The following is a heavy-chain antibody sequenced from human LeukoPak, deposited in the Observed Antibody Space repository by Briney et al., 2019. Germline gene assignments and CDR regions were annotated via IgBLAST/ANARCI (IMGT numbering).Heavy chain of an antibody. V-gene: IGHV3-21*01. CDR2: ISSSSSYI. J-gene: IGHJ4*02. Sequence: GGSLRLSCAASGFTFDDYGMSWVRQAPGKGLEWVSSISSSSSYIYYADSVKGRFTISRDNAKNSLYLQMNSLRAEDTAVYYCARFYYDSSGYYCLDYWGQGTLVTVSS. CDR3: ARFYYDSSGYYCLDY. D-gene: IGHD3-22*01. CDR1: GFTFDDYG.